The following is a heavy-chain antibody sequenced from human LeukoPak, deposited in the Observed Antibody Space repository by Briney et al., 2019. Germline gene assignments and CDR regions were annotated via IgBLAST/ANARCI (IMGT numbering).Heavy chain of an antibody. J-gene: IGHJ4*02. CDR1: GGSISSGSYY. CDR2: IYTSGST. D-gene: IGHD6-13*01. Sequence: SETLSLTCTVSGGSISSGSYYWSWIRQPAGKGLEWIGRIYTSGSTNYNPSLKSRVTISVDTSKSQFSLKLSSVTAADTAVYYCARARSSWYXALFXXWGQGTLVTVX. V-gene: IGHV4-61*02. CDR3: ARARSSWYXALFXX.